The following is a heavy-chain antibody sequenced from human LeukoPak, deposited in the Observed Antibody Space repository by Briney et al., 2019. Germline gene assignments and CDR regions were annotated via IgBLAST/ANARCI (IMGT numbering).Heavy chain of an antibody. Sequence: GSLRLSCAASGFTFSSYWMHWVRQAPGKGLVWVSRFNSDGSSTTYADSVKGRFTISRDNAKNTLYLQMNSLRAEDTAVYYCARGPPWYFDLWGRGTLVTVSS. V-gene: IGHV3-74*01. CDR2: FNSDGSST. CDR1: GFTFSSYW. J-gene: IGHJ2*01. D-gene: IGHD6-25*01. CDR3: ARGPPWYFDL.